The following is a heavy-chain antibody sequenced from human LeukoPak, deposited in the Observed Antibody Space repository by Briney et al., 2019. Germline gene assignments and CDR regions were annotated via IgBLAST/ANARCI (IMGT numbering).Heavy chain of an antibody. J-gene: IGHJ4*02. CDR2: IRYDGSNK. V-gene: IGHV3-30*02. CDR3: AKDSYSSSWYVSDPRFDY. Sequence: GGSLRLSCAASGFTFSSYGMHRVRQAPGKGLEWVAFIRYDGSNKYYADSVKGRFTISRDNSKNTLYLQMNSLRAEDTAVYYCAKDSYSSSWYVSDPRFDYWGQGTLVTVSS. CDR1: GFTFSSYG. D-gene: IGHD6-13*01.